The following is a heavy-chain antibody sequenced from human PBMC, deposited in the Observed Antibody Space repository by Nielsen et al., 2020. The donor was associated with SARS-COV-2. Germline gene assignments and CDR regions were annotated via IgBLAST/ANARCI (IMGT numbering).Heavy chain of an antibody. Sequence: SETLSLTCAVYGGSFSGYYWSWIRQPPGKGLEWIGEINHSGSTNYNPSLKSRVTISVDTSKDQFSLKLSSVTAADTAVYYCTRNGVGATRYMDVWGKGTTVTVSS. V-gene: IGHV4-34*01. CDR3: TRNGVGATRYMDV. CDR2: INHSGST. J-gene: IGHJ6*03. CDR1: GGSFSGYY. D-gene: IGHD1-26*01.